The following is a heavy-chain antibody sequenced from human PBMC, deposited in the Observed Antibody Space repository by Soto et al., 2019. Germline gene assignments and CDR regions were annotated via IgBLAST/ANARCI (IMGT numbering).Heavy chain of an antibody. CDR1: GYTCSAYY. V-gene: IGHV1-2*02. J-gene: IGHJ4*02. CDR3: ARGGLQSFYFPPDF. D-gene: IGHD4-4*01. CDR2: INPKSGGT. Sequence: ASVKVSCKTSGYTCSAYYMHWVRQAPGQGLEWMGWINPKSGGTLYAQKFQGRVTMTRDTSISTAYMELSRLRSDDTAVYYCARGGLQSFYFPPDFWGRGTLVTVSS.